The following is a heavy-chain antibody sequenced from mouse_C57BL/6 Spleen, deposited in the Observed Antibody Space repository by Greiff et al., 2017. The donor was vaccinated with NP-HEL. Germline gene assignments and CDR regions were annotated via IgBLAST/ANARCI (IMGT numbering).Heavy chain of an antibody. Sequence: VQLQQSGAELVRPGASVTLSCKASGYTFTDYEMHWVKQTPVHGLEWIGAIDPETGGTAYNQKFKGKAILTADKSSSTAYMELRSLTSEDSAVYYCTREKDYDYFDYWGQGTTLTVSS. V-gene: IGHV1-15*01. J-gene: IGHJ2*01. D-gene: IGHD1-1*02. CDR1: GYTFTDYE. CDR2: IDPETGGT. CDR3: TREKDYDYFDY.